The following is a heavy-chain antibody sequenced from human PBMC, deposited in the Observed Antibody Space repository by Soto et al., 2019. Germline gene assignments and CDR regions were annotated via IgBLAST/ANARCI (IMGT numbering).Heavy chain of an antibody. CDR1: GGTLSDHG. Sequence: QVQLEQSGAEVKKPGSSVKISCKASGGTLSDHGVSWLRQAPGQGLEWVGGTIPVFNTAKYAPKFQGRVTLAADKSTNIAYMELGSLRSDDTALYYGARGVYGSGNYYTGPSAFDIWGQGTLVIVSS. D-gene: IGHD3-10*01. V-gene: IGHV1-69*06. J-gene: IGHJ3*02. CDR3: ARGVYGSGNYYTGPSAFDI. CDR2: TIPVFNTA.